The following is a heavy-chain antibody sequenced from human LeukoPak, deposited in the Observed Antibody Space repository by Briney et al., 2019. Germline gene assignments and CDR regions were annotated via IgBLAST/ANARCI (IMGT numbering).Heavy chain of an antibody. D-gene: IGHD3-3*01. J-gene: IGHJ4*02. Sequence: GGSLRLSRAASGFTFSSYAMHWVRQAPGKGLEWVAVISYDGSNKYYADSVKGRFTISRDNSKNTLYLQMNSLRAEDTAVYYCARGYLTTPDYWGQGTLVTVSS. CDR1: GFTFSSYA. CDR2: ISYDGSNK. CDR3: ARGYLTTPDY. V-gene: IGHV3-30-3*01.